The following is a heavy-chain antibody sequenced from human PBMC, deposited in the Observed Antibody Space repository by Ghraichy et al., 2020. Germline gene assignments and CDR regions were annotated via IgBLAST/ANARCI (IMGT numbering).Heavy chain of an antibody. CDR2: MYKYGST. CDR1: GFTVSSTY. CDR3: VRDDYYANTGKYFQH. D-gene: IGHD3-10*01. J-gene: IGHJ1*01. V-gene: IGHV3-53*01. Sequence: GGSLRLSCAASGFTVSSTYMSWVRQAPGKGLEWVSVMYKYGSTYYADSVKGRITISRDNSKNTLYLQMNNPRAEDTAIYYCVRDDYYANTGKYFQHWGQGTLIIVSS.